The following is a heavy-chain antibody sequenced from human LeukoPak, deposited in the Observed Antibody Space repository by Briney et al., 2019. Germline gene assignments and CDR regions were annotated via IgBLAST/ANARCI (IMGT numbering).Heavy chain of an antibody. CDR2: INHSGSS. CDR1: GFTFSDYY. J-gene: IGHJ4*02. V-gene: IGHV4-34*08. D-gene: IGHD1-7*01. Sequence: PGGSLRLSRAASGFTFSDYYMSWIRQPPGKGLEWIGEINHSGSSNYNPSLKSRVTLSVDTSKNQLSLKLSSVTAADTAVYYCALSLKGGTTDYWGQGTLVTVSS. CDR3: ALSLKGGTTDY.